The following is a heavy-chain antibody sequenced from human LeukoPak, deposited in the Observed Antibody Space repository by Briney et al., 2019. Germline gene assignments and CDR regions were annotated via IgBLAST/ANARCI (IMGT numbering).Heavy chain of an antibody. V-gene: IGHV3-30*02. J-gene: IGHJ4*02. CDR3: AKDTAPVLRGVIEY. Sequence: GGSLRLSCAASGFTFSSYGMHWVRQAPGKGLEWVAFIRYDGSNKYYADSVKGRFTISRDNSKNTLYLQMNSLRAEDTAVYYCAKDTAPVLRGVIEYWGQGTLVTVSS. CDR2: IRYDGSNK. D-gene: IGHD3-10*01. CDR1: GFTFSSYG.